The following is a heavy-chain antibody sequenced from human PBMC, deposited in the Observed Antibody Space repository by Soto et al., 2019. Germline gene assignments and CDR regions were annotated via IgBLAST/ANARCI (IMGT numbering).Heavy chain of an antibody. CDR3: ARYRREAVAGYTLDN. V-gene: IGHV4-59*01. Sequence: PSETLSLTCTVSGGSISSNYWTWIRQPPGKGLAWIGYVYNSGSTNYNPSLKSRVTISEDTSKSQFSLKVNSMTAADTAVYYCARYRREAVAGYTLDNWGQGILVTVSS. J-gene: IGHJ4*02. D-gene: IGHD6-13*01. CDR2: VYNSGST. CDR1: GGSISSNY.